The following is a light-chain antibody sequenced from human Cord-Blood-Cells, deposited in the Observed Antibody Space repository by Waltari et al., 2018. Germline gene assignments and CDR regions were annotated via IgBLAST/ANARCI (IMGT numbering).Light chain of an antibody. CDR3: PQRYSNLWT. Sequence: DIQMTQSPSSLSASVGAKLTITCRESQSIISYLNWYQQKPGKAPKLLINAASSLQSGDPSSLSVSGSVTELNHTFSSLQPEDFASYYCPQRYSNLWTLGQGNKLE. J-gene: IGKJ1*01. V-gene: IGKV1-39*01. CDR2: AAS. CDR1: QSIISY.